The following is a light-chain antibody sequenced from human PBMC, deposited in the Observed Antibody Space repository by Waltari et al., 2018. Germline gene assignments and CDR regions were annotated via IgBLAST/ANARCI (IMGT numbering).Light chain of an antibody. Sequence: EIVLTQSPAIMSVTPGERATLPCRASQSVSSNLAWYQQKPGQAPSLLLYGASPRAPGIPARFSGSGSWTEFTFTISSMQSEYFAVYYCQQYNNWPRTFGQGTKVEIK. CDR1: QSVSSN. J-gene: IGKJ1*01. CDR3: QQYNNWPRT. V-gene: IGKV3-15*01. CDR2: GAS.